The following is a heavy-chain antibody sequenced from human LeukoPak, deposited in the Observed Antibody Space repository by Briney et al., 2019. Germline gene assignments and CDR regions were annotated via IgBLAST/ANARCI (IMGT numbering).Heavy chain of an antibody. CDR2: ISWNSGSI. Sequence: GRSLRLSCAASGFTFDDYAMHWVRQAPGKGLEWVSGISWNSGSIGYADSVKGRFTISGDNAKNSLYLQMNSLRAEDTALYYCARLAYSSGWYYFDYWGQGTLVTVSS. CDR1: GFTFDDYA. D-gene: IGHD6-19*01. J-gene: IGHJ4*02. V-gene: IGHV3-9*01. CDR3: ARLAYSSGWYYFDY.